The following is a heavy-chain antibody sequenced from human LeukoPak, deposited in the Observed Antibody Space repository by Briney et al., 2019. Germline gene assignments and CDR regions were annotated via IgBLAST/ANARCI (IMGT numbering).Heavy chain of an antibody. CDR2: MSAYNGNT. Sequence: ASVKVSCKASGYTFTSYYMHLVRQAPGQGLEWMGWMSAYNGNTNYAQKLQGRVTMTTDTSTSTAYMELRSLRSDDTAVYYCARAGYYDILTGYPAIDYWGQGTLVTVSS. V-gene: IGHV1-18*04. CDR3: ARAGYYDILTGYPAIDY. D-gene: IGHD3-9*01. CDR1: GYTFTSYY. J-gene: IGHJ4*02.